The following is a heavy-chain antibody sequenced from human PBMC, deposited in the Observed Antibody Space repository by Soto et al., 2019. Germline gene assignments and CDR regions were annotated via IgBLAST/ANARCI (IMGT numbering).Heavy chain of an antibody. CDR1: GYSFTSYW. D-gene: IGHD1-20*01. CDR3: ARRGNYNWTQYPWFDP. V-gene: IGHV5-10-1*01. CDR2: IDPSDSYT. J-gene: IGHJ5*02. Sequence: TGESLKISCKGSGYSFTSYWISWVRQMPGKGLEWMGRIDPSDSYTNYSPSFQGHVTISADKSISTAYLQWSSLKASDTAMYYCARRGNYNWTQYPWFDPWGQGTLVTVSS.